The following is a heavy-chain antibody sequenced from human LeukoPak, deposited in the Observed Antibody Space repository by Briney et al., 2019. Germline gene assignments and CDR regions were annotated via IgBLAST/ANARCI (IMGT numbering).Heavy chain of an antibody. CDR2: IIPIFGTA. CDR3: ARETSIVGATHWYFDL. Sequence: SVKVSCKASGGTFSSYAISWVRQAPGQGLEWMGGIIPIFGTANYAQKFQGRVTITTDESTSTAYMELSSLRSEDTAVYYCARETSIVGATHWYFDLWGRGTLVTVSS. V-gene: IGHV1-69*05. CDR1: GGTFSSYA. D-gene: IGHD1-26*01. J-gene: IGHJ2*01.